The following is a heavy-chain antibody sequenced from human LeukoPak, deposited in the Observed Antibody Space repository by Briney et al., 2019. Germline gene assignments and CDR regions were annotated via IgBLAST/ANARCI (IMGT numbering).Heavy chain of an antibody. Sequence: GGSLRLSCAASGFAFSSYWMHWVRQAPGKGLVWVSRINSDGSSTSYADSVKGRFTISRDNAKNTLYLQMNSLRAEDTAVYHCASLSGSYYDYWGQGTLVTVSS. D-gene: IGHD3-10*01. V-gene: IGHV3-74*01. CDR1: GFAFSSYW. J-gene: IGHJ4*02. CDR2: INSDGSST. CDR3: ASLSGSYYDY.